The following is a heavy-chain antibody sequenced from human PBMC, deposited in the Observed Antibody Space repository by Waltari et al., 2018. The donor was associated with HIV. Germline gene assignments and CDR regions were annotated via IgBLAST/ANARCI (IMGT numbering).Heavy chain of an antibody. CDR2: IYTSGST. J-gene: IGHJ1*01. Sequence: QVQLQESGPGLVKPSQTLSLTYTVSGGSISSGSYYWSWIRQPAGKGLEWIGRIYTSGSTNYNPSLKSRVTISVDTSKNQFSLKLSSVTAADTAVYYCARDPLYCGGDCYSRWGQGTLVTVSS. D-gene: IGHD2-21*02. CDR3: ARDPLYCGGDCYSR. V-gene: IGHV4-61*02. CDR1: GGSISSGSYY.